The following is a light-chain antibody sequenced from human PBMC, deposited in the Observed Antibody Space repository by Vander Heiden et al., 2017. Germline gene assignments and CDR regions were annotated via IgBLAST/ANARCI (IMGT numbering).Light chain of an antibody. V-gene: IGLV1-44*01. J-gene: IGLJ3*02. CDR3: AAWDDNLKHWG. CDR1: TSNIGVNT. Sequence: QSLLTQPPSASGTPGQRVTISCSGTTSNIGVNTVNWYYQLPGTAPKLLISSNNHRPSGVPDRFSGSKSGTSASLAVSGLQSEDEAHYFCAAWDDNLKHWGFGGGTKLT. CDR2: SNN.